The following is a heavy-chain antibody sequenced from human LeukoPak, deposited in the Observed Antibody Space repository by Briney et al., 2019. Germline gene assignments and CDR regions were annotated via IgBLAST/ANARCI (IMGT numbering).Heavy chain of an antibody. Sequence: PGGSLRLSCSASGFTFSSYAMHWVRQAPGKGLEYVSAISSNGGSTYYADSVKGRFTISRDNPKNTLYLQMSSLRAEDTAVYYCVKSGVAAIGSSWFDYWGQGTLVTVSS. CDR1: GFTFSSYA. J-gene: IGHJ4*02. CDR3: VKSGVAAIGSSWFDY. V-gene: IGHV3-64D*06. D-gene: IGHD6-13*01. CDR2: ISSNGGST.